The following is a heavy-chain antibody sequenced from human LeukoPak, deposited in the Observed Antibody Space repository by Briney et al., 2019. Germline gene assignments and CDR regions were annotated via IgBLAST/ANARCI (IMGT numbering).Heavy chain of an antibody. J-gene: IGHJ4*02. Sequence: GASVKVSCKASGYTFTGQFIHWLRQAPGRDLEWMGWIDPPSGVPHYAQKFQDTVTMTRDTSIGTAYMEVRRLKSDDTAVYYCARSGFSTGFYLDFWGQGTLISVSS. CDR1: GYTFTGQF. CDR2: IDPPSGVP. V-gene: IGHV1-2*02. D-gene: IGHD2-8*02. CDR3: ARSGFSTGFYLDF.